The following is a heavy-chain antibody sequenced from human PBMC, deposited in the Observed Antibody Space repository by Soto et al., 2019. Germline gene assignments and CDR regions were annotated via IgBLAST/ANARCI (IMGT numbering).Heavy chain of an antibody. J-gene: IGHJ4*02. Sequence: SQTLSLTRIVSGGSICSINYYWEWIRQPPGNGLEWIGSISFSGTTYYSPSLKSRVTISVDTSKNQFSLKMRSVTAADTAVYFCARLFMGYCSGSNCYSYYFDYWGQGTLVTVSS. V-gene: IGHV4-39*01. CDR3: ARLFMGYCSGSNCYSYYFDY. D-gene: IGHD2-15*01. CDR2: ISFSGTT. CDR1: GGSICSINYY.